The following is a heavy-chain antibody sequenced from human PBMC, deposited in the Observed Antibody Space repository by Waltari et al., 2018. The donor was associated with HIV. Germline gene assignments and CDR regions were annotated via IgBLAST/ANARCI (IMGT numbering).Heavy chain of an antibody. Sequence: EVQLVESGGALVQPGGSLRLSCVAFGSPVSTNYTSWVRQTPGGPLGWVAVIDPDDTTHYAESVRGLFTISRLKSRTSVILLMNGLFVDDTAIYYCTTGVRYYNPWGLGTRVTVSA. J-gene: IGHJ5*02. V-gene: IGHV3-53*04. CDR3: TTGVRYYNP. D-gene: IGHD3-22*01. CDR1: GSPVSTNY. CDR2: IDPDDTT.